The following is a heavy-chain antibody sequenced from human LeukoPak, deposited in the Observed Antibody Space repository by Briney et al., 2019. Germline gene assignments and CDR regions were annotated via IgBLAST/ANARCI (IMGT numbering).Heavy chain of an antibody. CDR2: IIPILGIA. J-gene: IGHJ4*02. CDR3: ARESGGGYSYAIFDY. V-gene: IGHV1-69*04. CDR1: GGTFSSYA. Sequence: GASVKVSCKASGGTFSSYAISWVRQAPGQGLEWMGRIIPILGIANYAQKFQGRVTITADKSTSTAYMELSSLRSEDTAVYYCARESGGGYSYAIFDYWGQGTLVTVSS. D-gene: IGHD5-18*01.